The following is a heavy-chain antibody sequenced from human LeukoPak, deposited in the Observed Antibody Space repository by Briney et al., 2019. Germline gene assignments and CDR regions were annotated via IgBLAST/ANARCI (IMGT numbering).Heavy chain of an antibody. CDR1: GYTFTGYY. CDR2: INPNSGGT. J-gene: IGHJ4*02. D-gene: IGHD3-10*01. CDR3: ASNLWFGELSGGVQKYIDY. Sequence: ASVKVSCKASGYTFTGYYMHWVRQAPGQGLEWMGRINPNSGGTNYAQKFQGRVTMTRDTSISTAYMELSRLRSDDTAVYYCASNLWFGELSGGVQKYIDYWGQGTLVTVSS. V-gene: IGHV1-2*06.